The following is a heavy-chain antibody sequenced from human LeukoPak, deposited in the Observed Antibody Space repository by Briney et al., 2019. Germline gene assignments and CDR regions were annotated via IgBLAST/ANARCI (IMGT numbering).Heavy chain of an antibody. J-gene: IGHJ4*02. V-gene: IGHV4-59*08. CDR2: IYYSGST. Sequence: PSETLSLTCTVSGGSISSYYWSWIRQPPGKGLEWIGYIYYSGSTNYNPSLKSRVTISVDTSKNQFSLKLSSVTAADTAVYYCARLTFDVQYYYFDYWGQGTLVTVSS. D-gene: IGHD2-21*02. CDR3: ARLTFDVQYYYFDY. CDR1: GGSISSYY.